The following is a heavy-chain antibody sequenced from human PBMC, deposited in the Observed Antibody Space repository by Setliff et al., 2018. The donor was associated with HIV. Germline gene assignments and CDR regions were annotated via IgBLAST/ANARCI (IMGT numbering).Heavy chain of an antibody. CDR2: IYYRGST. Sequence: PSETLSLTCTVSGGSISSSSYYWGWIRQPPGKGLEWIGSIYYRGSTYYNPSLKSRVTISVDTSKNQFSLKLNSVTAADTAVYYCARLTSITTAGHWGQGTLVTVSS. V-gene: IGHV4-39*01. CDR1: GGSISSSSYY. CDR3: ARLTSITTAGH. D-gene: IGHD6-13*01. J-gene: IGHJ4*02.